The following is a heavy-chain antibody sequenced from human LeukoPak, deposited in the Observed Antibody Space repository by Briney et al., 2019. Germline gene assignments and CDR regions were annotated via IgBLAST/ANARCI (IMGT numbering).Heavy chain of an antibody. CDR2: ISAYNGNT. CDR3: ARDSAYSSGWYHYGMDV. Sequence: ASVKVSCKASGYTFTSYGISWVRQAPGQGLEWMGWISAYNGNTNYAQKLQGRVTMTTGTSTSTAYMELRSLRSDDTAVYYCARDSAYSSGWYHYGMDVWGQGTTVTVSS. CDR1: GYTFTSYG. V-gene: IGHV1-18*01. J-gene: IGHJ6*02. D-gene: IGHD6-19*01.